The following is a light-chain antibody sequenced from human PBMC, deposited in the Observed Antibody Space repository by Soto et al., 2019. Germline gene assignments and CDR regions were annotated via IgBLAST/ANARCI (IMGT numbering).Light chain of an antibody. V-gene: IGKV3-15*01. CDR2: GAS. Sequence: EIVMTQSPATLSVSPGERATLSCRASQSVSSNLAWYQQKPGQAPRLLIYGASTRATGIPARFSCSGSGTEFTLTISSLQSEDFAVYYCQKYNNWPPITFGQGTRLEIK. CDR1: QSVSSN. CDR3: QKYNNWPPIT. J-gene: IGKJ5*01.